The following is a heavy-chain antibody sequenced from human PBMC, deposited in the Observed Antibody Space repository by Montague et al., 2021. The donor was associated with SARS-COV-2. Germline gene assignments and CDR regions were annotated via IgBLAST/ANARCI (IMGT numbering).Heavy chain of an antibody. CDR1: GGSISSGSYY. D-gene: IGHD5-12*01. Sequence: TLSLTCTVSGGSISSGSYYWSWIRQPAGKGLEWIGRIYTSGSTNYNPSLKSRVTISVDTSKNQFSLKLSSETAADTAVYYCARMGWLRGWFDPWGQGTLVTVSS. V-gene: IGHV4-61*02. CDR2: IYTSGST. CDR3: ARMGWLRGWFDP. J-gene: IGHJ5*02.